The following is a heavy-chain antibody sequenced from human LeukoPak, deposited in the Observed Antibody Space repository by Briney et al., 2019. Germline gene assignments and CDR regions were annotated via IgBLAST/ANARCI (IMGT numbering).Heavy chain of an antibody. J-gene: IGHJ4*02. CDR3: ARDLGDGYNYSSY. CDR2: INPNSGGT. V-gene: IGHV1-2*02. D-gene: IGHD5-24*01. CDR1: GYTFTGYC. Sequence: ASVKVSCKASGYTFTGYCMHWVRQAPGQGLEWMGWINPNSGGTNYAQKFQGRVTMTRDTSIGTAYMELSRLRSDDTAVYYCARDLGDGYNYSSYWGQGTLVTVSS.